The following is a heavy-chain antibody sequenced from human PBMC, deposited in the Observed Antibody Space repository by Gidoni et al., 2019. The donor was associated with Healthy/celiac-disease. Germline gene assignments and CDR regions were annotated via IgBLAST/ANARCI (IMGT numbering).Heavy chain of an antibody. V-gene: IGHV4-4*02. CDR1: GGSISSSNW. J-gene: IGHJ4*02. CDR3: ARVRVGTRRLRFGETTPDHFDY. Sequence: QVQLQESGPGLVKPSGTLSLTCAVSGGSISSSNWWSWVRQPPGKGLEWIGEIYHSGSTNYNPSLKSRVNISVDKSKNQFSLKLSSVTAADTAVYYCARVRVGTRRLRFGETTPDHFDYWGQGTLVTVSS. D-gene: IGHD3-10*01. CDR2: IYHSGST.